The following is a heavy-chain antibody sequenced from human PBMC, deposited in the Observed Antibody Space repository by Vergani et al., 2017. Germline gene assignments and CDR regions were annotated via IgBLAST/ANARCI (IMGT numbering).Heavy chain of an antibody. CDR2: ISSSSSTI. V-gene: IGHV3-48*01. J-gene: IGHJ6*02. CDR3: ARDAGLVIVDV. CDR1: GFTFRSYS. D-gene: IGHD3-9*01. Sequence: EVQLVESGGGLVQPGGSLSLSCAASGFTFRSYSMNWVRQAPGKGLEWVSYISSSSSTIYYADSVKGRFTISRDNAKNSLYLQMNSLRAEDTAVYYWARDAGLVIVDVWGQGTTVTVSS.